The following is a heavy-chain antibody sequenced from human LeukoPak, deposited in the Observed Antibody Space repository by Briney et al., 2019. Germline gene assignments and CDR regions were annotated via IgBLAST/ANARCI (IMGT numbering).Heavy chain of an antibody. D-gene: IGHD2-2*01. CDR1: GYTFTGYY. CDR2: INVNSGGT. V-gene: IGHV1-2*02. Sequence: ASVTVSCTASGYTFTGYYMHWVRQAPGQGLEWMGWINVNSGGTNYAQKFQGRVTMTRDTSISTAYMELSRLRSDDTAVYYCARIYCSSTSCYYFDYWGQGTLVTVSS. CDR3: ARIYCSSTSCYYFDY. J-gene: IGHJ4*02.